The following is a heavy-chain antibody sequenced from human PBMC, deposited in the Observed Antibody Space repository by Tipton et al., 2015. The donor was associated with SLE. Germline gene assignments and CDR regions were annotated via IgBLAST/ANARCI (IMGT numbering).Heavy chain of an antibody. J-gene: IGHJ4*02. CDR3: ARDAHVDFSHFEY. Sequence: PLRLSCTASGFIFDDYVMHWVRQAPGKGLEWVAGIRWNSDTIAYADSVRGRFTISRDNAKNSLFLQMDSLRAEDTAMYYCARDAHVDFSHFEYWGLGTLVTVSS. V-gene: IGHV3-9*01. D-gene: IGHD4-17*01. CDR1: GFIFDDYV. CDR2: IRWNSDTI.